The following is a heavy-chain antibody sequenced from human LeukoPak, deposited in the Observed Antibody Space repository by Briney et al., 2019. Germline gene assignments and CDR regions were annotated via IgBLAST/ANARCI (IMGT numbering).Heavy chain of an antibody. CDR2: FDPEDGET. CDR1: GYTLTELS. CDR3: ATDPVGYCSANGCYSVDY. Sequence: ASVKVSCKVSGYTLTELSMHWVRQAPGKGLEWMGGFDPEDGETIYAQKFQGRVTMTVDTSTDTAYRELTSLRSDDTAMYYCATDPVGYCSANGCYSVDYWGQGTLVTVSS. V-gene: IGHV1-24*01. D-gene: IGHD2-15*01. J-gene: IGHJ4*02.